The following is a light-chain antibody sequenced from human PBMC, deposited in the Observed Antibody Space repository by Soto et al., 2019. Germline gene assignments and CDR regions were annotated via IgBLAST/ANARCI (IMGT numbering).Light chain of an antibody. V-gene: IGKV3-20*01. Sequence: FVLTQSPGTLSLSPGERATLSCRASQTVRGNYIAWYQQKPGQAPRVLIFEASRRATGTPDRFSGSGSGTDFTLTISRLEPEDFAVYYCQTYVNSPFTFGQGTNLEI. CDR2: EAS. CDR1: QTVRGNY. CDR3: QTYVNSPFT. J-gene: IGKJ2*01.